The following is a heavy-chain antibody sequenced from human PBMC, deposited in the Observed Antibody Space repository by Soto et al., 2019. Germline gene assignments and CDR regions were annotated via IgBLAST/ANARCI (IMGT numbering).Heavy chain of an antibody. Sequence: QVKLVDSGGGVVQPGRSLRLSCRTSGFTFSSYGMHWVRQAPGKGPEWVAFISNDGSKTDYADSVKGRFTVSRDNPKNPLFLQRNSLRGEDTAVYYWTKPRSSLQWPPFDPWGHGTLVTVSS. J-gene: IGHJ5*02. CDR2: ISNDGSKT. CDR3: TKPRSSLQWPPFDP. V-gene: IGHV3-30*18. D-gene: IGHD6-19*01. CDR1: GFTFSSYG.